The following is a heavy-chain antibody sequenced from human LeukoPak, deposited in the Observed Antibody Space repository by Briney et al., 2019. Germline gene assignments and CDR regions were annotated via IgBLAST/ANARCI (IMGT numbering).Heavy chain of an antibody. D-gene: IGHD3-9*01. CDR3: ARVSGYFDWLLPFDY. V-gene: IGHV1-18*01. CDR1: GYTFTSYG. J-gene: IGHJ4*02. Sequence: GASVKVSCKASGYTFTSYGISWVRQAPGQGLEWMGWISAYNGNTNYAQKLQGRVTMTTDTSTSTAYMELRSLRSDDTAVYYCARVSGYFDWLLPFDYWGQGTLVTASS. CDR2: ISAYNGNT.